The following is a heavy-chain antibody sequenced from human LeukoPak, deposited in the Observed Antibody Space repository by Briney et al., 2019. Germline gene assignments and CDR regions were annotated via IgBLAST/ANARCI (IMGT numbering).Heavy chain of an antibody. J-gene: IGHJ4*02. CDR2: IKQDGSEK. CDR1: GFIFSSYW. V-gene: IGHV3-7*01. CDR3: AGDRSDFYYDSSGYYTRFDY. Sequence: PGGSLRLSCAASGFIFSSYWMSWVRQARGRGREGGANIKQDGSEKYYVESVKGRFTITRDNAKNSLYLKMNSLRAEDTAVYYCAGDRSDFYYDSSGYYTRFDYWGQGTLVTVSS. D-gene: IGHD3-22*01.